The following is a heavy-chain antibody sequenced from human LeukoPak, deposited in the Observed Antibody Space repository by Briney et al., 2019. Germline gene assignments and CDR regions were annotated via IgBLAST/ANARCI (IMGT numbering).Heavy chain of an antibody. J-gene: IGHJ4*02. CDR3: ARHKITMVRGVMDY. CDR1: AFTPSIDW. V-gene: IGHV3-7*01. CDR2: IKQDVSET. D-gene: IGHD3-10*01. Sequence: GRSLRPSSAVSAFTPSIDWMSWVRHAAGNWMEWGANIKQDVSETYYVNSVKGRFTISRDNAKNSLYLQMNSLRAEDTAVYYCARHKITMVRGVMDYWGQGTLVTVSS.